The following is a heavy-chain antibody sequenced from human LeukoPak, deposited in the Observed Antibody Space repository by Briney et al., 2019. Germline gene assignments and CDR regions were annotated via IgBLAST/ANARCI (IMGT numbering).Heavy chain of an antibody. V-gene: IGHV3-7*01. CDR1: GFTFSSRDW. CDR3: ARVGRGTIFGVVIGWADTSNYYMDV. CDR2: IKQDGSEK. D-gene: IGHD3-3*01. J-gene: IGHJ6*03. Sequence: GGSLRLSCVASGFTFSSRDWMTWVRQAPGKGLEWVANIKQDGSEKNYVDSVKGRFTISRDNAKNSLYLQMNSLRAEDTAVYYCARVGRGTIFGVVIGWADTSNYYMDVWGKGTTVTVSS.